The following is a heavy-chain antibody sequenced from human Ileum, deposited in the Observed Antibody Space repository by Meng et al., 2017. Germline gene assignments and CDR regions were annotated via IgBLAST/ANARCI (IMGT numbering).Heavy chain of an antibody. Sequence: QVQLPQWGGGLLKASETLSLPCAVYGGSFSGYYWSWIRQPPGKGLEWIGEINHSGSTNYNPSLKSRVTISVDTSKNQFSLKLSSVTAADTAVYYCARGGGRYGPDFDYWGQGTLVTVSS. D-gene: IGHD3-16*01. J-gene: IGHJ4*02. V-gene: IGHV4-34*01. CDR1: GGSFSGYY. CDR2: INHSGST. CDR3: ARGGGRYGPDFDY.